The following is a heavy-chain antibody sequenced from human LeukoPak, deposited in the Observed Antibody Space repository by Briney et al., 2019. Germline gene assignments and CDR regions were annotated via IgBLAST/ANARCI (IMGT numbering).Heavy chain of an antibody. Sequence: ASVKVSCKVSGYTLTELSIHWARQAPGKGLEWMGGFDPEDGETIYAQKLQGRVTMTEDTSIDTAYMELSSLRSEDTAVYYCATRGITMVRGVIITLDYWGQGTLVTVSS. CDR2: FDPEDGET. D-gene: IGHD3-10*01. CDR1: GYTLTELS. J-gene: IGHJ4*02. V-gene: IGHV1-24*01. CDR3: ATRGITMVRGVIITLDY.